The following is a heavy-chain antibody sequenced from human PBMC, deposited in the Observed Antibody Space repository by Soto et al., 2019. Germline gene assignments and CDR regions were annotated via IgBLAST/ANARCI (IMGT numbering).Heavy chain of an antibody. Sequence: ASVRVSCKASGYTFTDYYMHWVRQAPGQGLEWMGWINPNSGATSYAQRFQGRVTMTRDTSISTAYMELSRLTSDDTAVYYCAREGGDIVQMVYALPWYWGQGTLVTVSS. CDR2: INPNSGAT. CDR1: GYTFTDYY. D-gene: IGHD2-8*01. J-gene: IGHJ4*02. V-gene: IGHV1-2*02. CDR3: AREGGDIVQMVYALPWY.